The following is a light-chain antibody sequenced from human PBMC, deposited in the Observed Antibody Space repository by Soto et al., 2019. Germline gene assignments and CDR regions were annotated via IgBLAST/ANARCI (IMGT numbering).Light chain of an antibody. CDR3: QQYNSWPSWT. CDR1: QSVSSS. Sequence: EIVMTQSPVTLSVSPGERATLSCRAGQSVSSSLAWYQQKPGQAPRLLIYGASTRATGIPARFSGSGSGTDFTLTISSLQSEDLAVYYCQQYNSWPSWTFGQGTKVDIK. J-gene: IGKJ1*01. CDR2: GAS. V-gene: IGKV3-15*01.